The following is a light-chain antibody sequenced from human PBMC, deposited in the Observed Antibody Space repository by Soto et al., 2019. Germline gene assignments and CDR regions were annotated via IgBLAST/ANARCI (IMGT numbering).Light chain of an antibody. Sequence: DIQMTQSPSSLSAYVGDRVTITCRASQSISTYLNWYQHKPGKAPELLIYAASSLQSGVPSRFSGSGSGKDFNSLISSLQPEDFATYFCQQSYSVPLTFGGGTKVEIK. CDR1: QSISTY. J-gene: IGKJ4*01. CDR3: QQSYSVPLT. CDR2: AAS. V-gene: IGKV1-39*01.